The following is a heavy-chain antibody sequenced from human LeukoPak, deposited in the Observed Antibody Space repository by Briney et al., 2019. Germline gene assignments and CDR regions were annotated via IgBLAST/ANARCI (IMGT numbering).Heavy chain of an antibody. Sequence: PGGSLRLSCAASGFTFSIYAMSWVRQAPGKGLEWVSAISGSGGSTYYADSVKGRFTISRDNSKNTLYLQMNSLRAEDTAVYYCATPYYDFWSGYDYYYGMDVWGQGTTVTVSS. V-gene: IGHV3-23*01. CDR2: ISGSGGST. CDR3: ATPYYDFWSGYDYYYGMDV. D-gene: IGHD3-3*01. CDR1: GFTFSIYA. J-gene: IGHJ6*02.